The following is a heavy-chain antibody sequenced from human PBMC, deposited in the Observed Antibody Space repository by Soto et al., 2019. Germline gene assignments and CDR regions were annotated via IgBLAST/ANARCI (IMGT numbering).Heavy chain of an antibody. V-gene: IGHV1-58*02. J-gene: IGHJ6*02. D-gene: IGHD6-6*01. CDR1: GYTFTSYA. Sequence: SVKVSCKASGYTFTSYAMHWVRQAPGQRLEWIGWIVVGSGNTNYAQKFQERVTITRDMSTSTAYMELSSLRSEDTAVYYCAADYIAARPWGYYYYGMDVWGQGTTVTVSS. CDR3: AADYIAARPWGYYYYGMDV. CDR2: IVVGSGNT.